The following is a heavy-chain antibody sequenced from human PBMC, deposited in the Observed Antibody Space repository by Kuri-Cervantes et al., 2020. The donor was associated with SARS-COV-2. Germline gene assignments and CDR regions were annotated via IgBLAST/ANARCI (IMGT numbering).Heavy chain of an antibody. D-gene: IGHD3-3*01. CDR1: GFTFSSYA. V-gene: IGHV3-23*01. CDR2: ISGSGGST. Sequence: GESLKISCAASGFTFSSYAMSWVRQAPGKRLEWVSAISGSGGSTYYADSVKGRFTISRDNSKNTLYLQMNSLRAEDTAVYYCAKDPYDFWSGYYLYYFDYWGQGTLVTVSS. CDR3: AKDPYDFWSGYYLYYFDY. J-gene: IGHJ4*02.